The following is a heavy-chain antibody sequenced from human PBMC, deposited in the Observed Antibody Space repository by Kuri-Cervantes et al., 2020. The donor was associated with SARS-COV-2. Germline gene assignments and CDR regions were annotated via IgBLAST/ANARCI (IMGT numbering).Heavy chain of an antibody. CDR3: AGGPAITIFGVLRGRENWFDP. V-gene: IGHV1-2*04. CDR2: INPKSGGT. CDR1: GYTFTDYY. J-gene: IGHJ5*02. D-gene: IGHD3-3*01. Sequence: ASVKVSCKACGYTFTDYYVHWIRQAPGEGLEWMGWINPKSGGTNYAQKFQGWVTMTREPSISTAYMELSRLRPDDPAVYYCAGGPAITIFGVLRGRENWFDPWGQGTLVTVSS.